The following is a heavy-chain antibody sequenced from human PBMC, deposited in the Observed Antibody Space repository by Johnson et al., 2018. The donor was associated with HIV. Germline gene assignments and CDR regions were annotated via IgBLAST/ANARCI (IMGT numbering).Heavy chain of an antibody. Sequence: VQLVESGGGVVQPGRSLRLSCAASGFTFNTYAIHWVRQAPGKGLEWVSAISVSGGNTYVADSVRGRFTISRDNSKNTLYLQMNSLRAEDTALYYCARESPGLGVNGFDIWGQGTMVTVSS. V-gene: IGHV3-23*04. D-gene: IGHD3-10*01. CDR1: GFTFNTYA. J-gene: IGHJ3*02. CDR2: ISVSGGNT. CDR3: ARESPGLGVNGFDI.